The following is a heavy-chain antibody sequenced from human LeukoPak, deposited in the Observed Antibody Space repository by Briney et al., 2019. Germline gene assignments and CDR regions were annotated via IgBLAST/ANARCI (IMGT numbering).Heavy chain of an antibody. CDR2: ISYDGSNK. Sequence: GGSLRLSCAASGFTFSSYGMHWVRQAPGKGLEWVAVISYDGSNKYYADSVKGRFTISRDNSKNTLYLQMNSPRAEDTAVYYCAKDSAYYYDSSGYPWAWGQGTLVTVSS. D-gene: IGHD3-22*01. CDR1: GFTFSSYG. CDR3: AKDSAYYYDSSGYPWA. V-gene: IGHV3-30*18. J-gene: IGHJ5*02.